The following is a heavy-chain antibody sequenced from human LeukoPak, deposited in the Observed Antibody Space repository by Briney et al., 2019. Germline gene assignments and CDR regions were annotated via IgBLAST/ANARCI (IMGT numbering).Heavy chain of an antibody. CDR1: CASISPDF. D-gene: IGHD3-10*01. J-gene: IGHJ4*02. CDR3: ARGYLWFGELLYYFDY. CDR2: IYYSGST. V-gene: IGHV4-59*12. Sequence: KPSETLSLACSVSCASISPDFCNWIRQPPGKRLECIGYIYYSGSTNYNPSLKSRVAISVDTSKNQFSLKLSSVTAADTAVYYCARGYLWFGELLYYFDYWGQGTLVTVSS.